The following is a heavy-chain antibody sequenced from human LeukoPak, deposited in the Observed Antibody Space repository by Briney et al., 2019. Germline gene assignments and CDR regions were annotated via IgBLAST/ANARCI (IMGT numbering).Heavy chain of an antibody. CDR2: ISGSGGST. CDR3: AKRDYYDSSGYLSGAWAYYFDY. V-gene: IGHV3-23*01. CDR1: GFTFSSYA. D-gene: IGHD3-22*01. J-gene: IGHJ4*02. Sequence: PGGSLRLSCAASGFTFSSYAMSRVRQAPGKGLEWVSAISGSGGSTYYADSVKGRFTISRDNSKNTLYLQMNSLGAEDTAVYYCAKRDYYDSSGYLSGAWAYYFDYWGQGTLVTVSS.